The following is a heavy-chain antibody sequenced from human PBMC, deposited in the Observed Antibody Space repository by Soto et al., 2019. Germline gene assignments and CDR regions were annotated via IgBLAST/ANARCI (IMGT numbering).Heavy chain of an antibody. Sequence: GSLRLSCAASGFTVSSYSMNWVRQAPGKGLEWVSSISSGSGYIYYADSVKGRLTISRDNAKNSLYLQMNSLRAEDTAVYYCARDSSSGWYAVSWGQGTLVTVSS. V-gene: IGHV3-21*01. CDR2: ISSGSGYI. CDR3: ARDSSSGWYAVS. D-gene: IGHD6-19*01. J-gene: IGHJ4*02. CDR1: GFTVSSYS.